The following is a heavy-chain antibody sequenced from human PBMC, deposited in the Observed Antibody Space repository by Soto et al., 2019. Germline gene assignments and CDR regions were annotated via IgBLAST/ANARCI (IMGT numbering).Heavy chain of an antibody. J-gene: IGHJ4*02. CDR3: SRDPPLPAAMVD. Sequence: QVQLQESGPGLVKPSGTLSLTCAVSGGSISSSNWWSWVRQPPGKGLEWIGEIYHSGSTNYNPSLKSRVTISVDKSKNQFTLQLSSVTAADTALYYCSRDPPLPAAMVDWGQGTLVTVSS. CDR1: GGSISSSNW. D-gene: IGHD2-2*01. CDR2: IYHSGST. V-gene: IGHV4-4*02.